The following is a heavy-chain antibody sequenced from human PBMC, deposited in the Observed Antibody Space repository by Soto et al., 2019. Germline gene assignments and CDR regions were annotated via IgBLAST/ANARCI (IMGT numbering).Heavy chain of an antibody. CDR1: GAPITTDY. CDR3: ASYHPWSDYNPSPEDAFDI. Sequence: SETLSLTCTVSGAPITTDYCTWIRQPPGKGLDWIGNMFYSGSSNYNPSLKSRIPLSVDRSKHQFSLKLSSVTAAGTAVYYCASYHPWSDYNPSPEDAFDIWRRGTMVTVSS. D-gene: IGHD3-10*01. V-gene: IGHV4-59*01. CDR2: MFYSGSS. J-gene: IGHJ3*02.